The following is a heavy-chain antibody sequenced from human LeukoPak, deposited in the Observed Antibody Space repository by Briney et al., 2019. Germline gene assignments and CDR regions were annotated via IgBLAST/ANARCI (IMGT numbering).Heavy chain of an antibody. Sequence: PGGSLRLSCAASGFTFSDNYMTCVRQAPGKGLEWVSAISGSGGSTYYADSVKGRFTISRDNSKNTLYLQMNSLRAEDAAVYYCARLLRDDAFDIWGQGTMVTVSS. V-gene: IGHV3-23*01. CDR3: ARLLRDDAFDI. CDR1: GFTFSDNY. J-gene: IGHJ3*02. CDR2: ISGSGGST. D-gene: IGHD5-12*01.